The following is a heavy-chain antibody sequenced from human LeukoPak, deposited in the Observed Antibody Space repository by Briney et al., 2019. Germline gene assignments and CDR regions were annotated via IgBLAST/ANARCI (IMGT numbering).Heavy chain of an antibody. CDR1: GDSTSSSSYY. CDR2: IYFSGST. CDR3: ARIVGATDYFDH. J-gene: IGHJ4*02. Sequence: SETLSLTCTVSGDSTSSSSYYWGWIRQPPGKGLEWIGSIYFSGSTYYNPSLKSRVTIPDDTSKNQFSLNLTSVTAADTAVYYCARIVGATDYFDHWGQGTLVTVSS. D-gene: IGHD1-26*01. V-gene: IGHV4-39*01.